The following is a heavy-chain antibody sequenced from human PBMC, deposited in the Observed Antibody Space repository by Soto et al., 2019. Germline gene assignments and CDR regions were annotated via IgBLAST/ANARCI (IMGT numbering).Heavy chain of an antibody. CDR3: ALSKGWDSGSYGPWFDP. Sequence: QVQLVQSGAEVKKPGASVKVSCKASGYTLTSYGISWVRQAPGQGLEWLGWISAYNGNTNYAQKLQGRVTMTTDTSTSTAYMELRSLRSDDTAVYYCALSKGWDSGSYGPWFDPWGQGTLVTVSS. D-gene: IGHD1-26*01. CDR1: GYTLTSYG. CDR2: ISAYNGNT. V-gene: IGHV1-18*01. J-gene: IGHJ5*02.